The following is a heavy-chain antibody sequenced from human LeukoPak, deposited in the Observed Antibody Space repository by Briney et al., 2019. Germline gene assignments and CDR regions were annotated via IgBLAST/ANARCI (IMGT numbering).Heavy chain of an antibody. D-gene: IGHD3-3*01. CDR3: AKGDNRRVLRFLEWLSYGMDV. J-gene: IGHJ6*02. V-gene: IGHV3-30*18. CDR1: GFTFSSYG. Sequence: PGGSLRLSCAASGFTFSSYGMHWVRQAPGKGLEWVAVTSYDGSNKYYADSVKGRFTISRDNSKNTLYLQMNSLRAEDTAVYYCAKGDNRRVLRFLEWLSYGMDVWGQGTTVTVSS. CDR2: TSYDGSNK.